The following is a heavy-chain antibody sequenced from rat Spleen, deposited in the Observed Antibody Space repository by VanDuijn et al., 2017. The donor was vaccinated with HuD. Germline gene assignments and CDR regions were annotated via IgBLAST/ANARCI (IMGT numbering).Heavy chain of an antibody. CDR3: ARHTPFNYGTVGDY. Sequence: EVLVVVSGGGSVLPGRSTKLPLAAPGVTCSNYYMACVRRAPKKGLAWVATISYDGSSTYYRDAVKGRFTISRDNAKSTLYLQMDSLRSEDTATYYCARHTPFNYGTVGDYWGQGVMVTVSS. V-gene: IGHV5-7*01. J-gene: IGHJ2*01. CDR2: ISYDGSST. D-gene: IGHD1-11*01. CDR1: GVTCSNYY.